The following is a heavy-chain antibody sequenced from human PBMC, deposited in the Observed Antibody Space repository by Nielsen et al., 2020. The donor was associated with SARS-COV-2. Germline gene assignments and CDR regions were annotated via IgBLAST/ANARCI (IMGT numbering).Heavy chain of an antibody. CDR1: GGSINNYY. D-gene: IGHD3-22*01. J-gene: IGHJ6*02. CDR2: IYYSGST. CDR3: ASDYYDSSGYLGMDV. Sequence: SETLSLTCTVSGGSINNYYWDWIRQPPGKGLEWIGYIYYSGSTNYNPSLKSRVTISVDTSKNQFSLKLSSVTATDTAVYYCASDYYDSSGYLGMDVWGQGTTVTVSS. V-gene: IGHV4-59*01.